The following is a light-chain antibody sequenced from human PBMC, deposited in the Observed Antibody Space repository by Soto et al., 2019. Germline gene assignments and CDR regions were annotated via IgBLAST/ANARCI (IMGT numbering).Light chain of an antibody. CDR1: QTISND. J-gene: IGKJ4*01. Sequence: EVVMTQSPATVSVSPGEGVTISCRASQTISNDLAWYQQKPGQAPRLLIYGASTRATGVPARFSGGGSWTEFTLTISSLQSEDFAFYYCQQNNKWPPVTFGGGTKVDIK. CDR2: GAS. CDR3: QQNNKWPPVT. V-gene: IGKV3-15*01.